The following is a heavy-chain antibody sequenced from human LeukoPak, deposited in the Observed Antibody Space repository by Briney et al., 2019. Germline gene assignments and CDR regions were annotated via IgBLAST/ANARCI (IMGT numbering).Heavy chain of an antibody. D-gene: IGHD3-22*01. V-gene: IGHV1-69*13. J-gene: IGHJ4*02. CDR3: AREGDYYDSSGYYYFWGY. CDR1: GGTFSSYA. Sequence: GAGVKVSCKGSGGTFSSYAISWVGQPPGRGLEWVGVIIPMLGTANYAQKFQGRVTITEDESTSTAYMELSRLRSEDTGVYYCAREGDYYDSSGYYYFWGYWGQGTLVTVSS. CDR2: IIPMLGTA.